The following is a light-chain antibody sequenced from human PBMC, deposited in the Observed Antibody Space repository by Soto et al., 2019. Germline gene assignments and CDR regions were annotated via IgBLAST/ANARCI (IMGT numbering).Light chain of an antibody. CDR2: GAS. V-gene: IGKV3D-15*01. CDR3: QQYNNWPPWT. J-gene: IGKJ1*01. Sequence: EIVLTQTPGTLSLSPGERATLSCRASQSVTSSHLAWYQQKPGQAPRLLIYGASTRATGIPDRFSGSGSGTEFTLTIRSLQSEDFAIYYCQQYNNWPPWTFGPGTKVEIK. CDR1: QSVTSSH.